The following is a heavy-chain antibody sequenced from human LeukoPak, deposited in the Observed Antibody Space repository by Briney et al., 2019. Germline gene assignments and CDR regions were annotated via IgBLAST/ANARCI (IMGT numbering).Heavy chain of an antibody. V-gene: IGHV4-34*01. CDR2: INHSGST. CDR1: GGSFSGYY. Sequence: SETLSLTCAVYGGSFSGYYWSWIRQPPGKGLEWIGEINHSGSTNYNPSLKSRVTISVDTSKNQFSLKLSSVTAADTAVYYCARGLLLRFGDPTNWFDPWGQGTLVTVSS. D-gene: IGHD3-10*01. J-gene: IGHJ5*02. CDR3: ARGLLLRFGDPTNWFDP.